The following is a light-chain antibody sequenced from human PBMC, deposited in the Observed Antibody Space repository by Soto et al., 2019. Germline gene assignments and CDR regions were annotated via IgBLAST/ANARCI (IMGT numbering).Light chain of an antibody. J-gene: IGKJ2*01. CDR2: WAS. V-gene: IGKV4-1*01. CDR1: QSVLYSSNNKNY. Sequence: DIVLTQSPDSLAVSLGERATINCKSSQSVLYSSNNKNYLAWYQQKPGQPPKLLIYWASTRESGVPDRFSGSGSGTDFTLHLSSLQAEDVALYYCQQYCSTPASFGQGTKLELK. CDR3: QQYCSTPAS.